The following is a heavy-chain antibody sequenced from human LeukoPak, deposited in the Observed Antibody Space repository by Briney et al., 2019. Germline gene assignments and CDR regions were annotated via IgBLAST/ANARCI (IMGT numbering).Heavy chain of an antibody. J-gene: IGHJ5*02. CDR2: ISAYNGNT. V-gene: IGHV1-18*01. CDR1: GYTFTSYG. D-gene: IGHD2-2*03. CDR3: ARSGYCSSTSCALYNWFDP. Sequence: ASXXVSCKASGYTFTSYGISWVRQAPGQGLEWMGWISAYNGNTNYAQKLQGRVTMTTDTSTSTAYMELRSLRSDDTAVYYCARSGYCSSTSCALYNWFDPWGQGTLVTVSS.